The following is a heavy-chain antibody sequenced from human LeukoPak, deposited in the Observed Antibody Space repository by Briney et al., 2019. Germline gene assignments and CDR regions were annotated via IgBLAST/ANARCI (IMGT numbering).Heavy chain of an antibody. Sequence: PGGSLRLSCAASGFTFSDYYMSWIRQAPGKGLEWVSYISSSGSTIYYADSVKGRFTISRDNAKNSLYLQMNSLRAEDTAVYYCARASVEYQLLLFNAFDIWGQGTMVTVSS. CDR1: GFTFSDYY. D-gene: IGHD2-2*01. V-gene: IGHV3-11*04. CDR2: ISSSGSTI. CDR3: ARASVEYQLLLFNAFDI. J-gene: IGHJ3*02.